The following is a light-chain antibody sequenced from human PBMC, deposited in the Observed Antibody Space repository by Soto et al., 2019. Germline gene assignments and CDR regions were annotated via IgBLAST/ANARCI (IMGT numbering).Light chain of an antibody. CDR3: AAWDDSLNGEVV. CDR2: STN. Sequence: QSALTQPPSASGTPGQRVTISCSGSSSNIGSNSVNWYQQVPGTAPKLLIYSTNQRPSGGPDRFSGSKSDTSASLAISGLQSEDEADYYCAAWDDSLNGEVVFGGGTKLTVL. V-gene: IGLV1-44*01. J-gene: IGLJ2*01. CDR1: SSNIGSNS.